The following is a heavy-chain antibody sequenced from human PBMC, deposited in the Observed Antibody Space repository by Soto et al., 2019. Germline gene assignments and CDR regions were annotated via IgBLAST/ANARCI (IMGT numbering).Heavy chain of an antibody. CDR3: ARDYYYGSGSYDGMDV. Sequence: SETLSLTCTVSGSSISSYYWTWIRQSPGKGLEWIGCIYYSGTTNYNPSLKSRVTLSIDTSKSQFSLKLSSVTAADTAVYYCARDYYYGSGSYDGMDVWGQGTTVTVSS. D-gene: IGHD3-10*01. CDR2: IYYSGTT. V-gene: IGHV4-59*01. CDR1: GSSISSYY. J-gene: IGHJ6*02.